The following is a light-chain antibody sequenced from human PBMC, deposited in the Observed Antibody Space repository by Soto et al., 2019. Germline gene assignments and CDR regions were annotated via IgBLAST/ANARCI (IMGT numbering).Light chain of an antibody. CDR2: KAS. CDR3: QQYNSYSP. CDR1: QSISSL. J-gene: IGKJ4*02. V-gene: IGKV1-5*03. Sequence: DIQMTQSPSTLSASVGDRVIITSRASQSISSLLAWYQQKPGKAPKLLIYKASSLESGVPSRFSGSGSGKEFTLTISSLQPDDFATYYCQQYNSYSPFGGGTKVEIK.